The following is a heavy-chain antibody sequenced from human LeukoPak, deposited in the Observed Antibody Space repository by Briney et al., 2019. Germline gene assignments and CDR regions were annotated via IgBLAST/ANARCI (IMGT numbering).Heavy chain of an antibody. CDR1: GYTFTSYD. CDR3: ARTPKYYYDSSGHEDAFDI. V-gene: IGHV1-8*01. J-gene: IGHJ3*02. Sequence: ASVKVSCKASGYTFTSYDINWVRQATEQGLEWMGWMNPNSGNTGYAQKFQGRVTMTRNTSISTAYMELSSLRSEDTAVYYCARTPKYYYDSSGHEDAFDIWGQGTMVTVSS. CDR2: MNPNSGNT. D-gene: IGHD3-22*01.